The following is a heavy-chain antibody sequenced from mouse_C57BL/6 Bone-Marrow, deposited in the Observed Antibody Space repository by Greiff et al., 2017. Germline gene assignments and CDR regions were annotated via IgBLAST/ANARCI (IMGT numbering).Heavy chain of an antibody. CDR3: ARKVDSNYVNAMDY. J-gene: IGHJ4*01. V-gene: IGHV1-18*01. D-gene: IGHD2-5*01. Sequence: EVKLVESGPELVKPGASVKIPCKASGYTFTDYNMDWVKQSHGKSLEWIGYINPNNGGTIYNQKFKGKATLTVDKSSSTAYMGLRSLTSGDTAVYYCARKVDSNYVNAMDYWGQGTSVTVSS. CDR2: INPNNGGT. CDR1: GYTFTDYN.